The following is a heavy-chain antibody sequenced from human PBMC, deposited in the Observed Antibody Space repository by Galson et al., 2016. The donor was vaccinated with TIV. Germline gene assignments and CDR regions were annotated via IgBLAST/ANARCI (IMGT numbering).Heavy chain of an antibody. CDR3: VKGSSWSPPVPNYFDH. V-gene: IGHV3-23*01. D-gene: IGHD6-13*01. CDR2: MSASGGST. J-gene: IGHJ4*02. CDR1: GFTFSRLT. Sequence: SLRLSCAGSGFTFSRLTMCWVRQAPGKGLQWVSSMSASGGSTYYADSVKGRFTISREISKNTLYLQMNSLRAEDTAMYYCVKGSSWSPPVPNYFDHWGQGALVTVSS.